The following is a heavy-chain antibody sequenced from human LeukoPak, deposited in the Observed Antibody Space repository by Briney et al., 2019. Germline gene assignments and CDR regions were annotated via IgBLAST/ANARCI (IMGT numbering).Heavy chain of an antibody. CDR2: IYHSGST. CDR3: ARESSNYYMDV. D-gene: IGHD6-6*01. Sequence: PSETLSLTCAVSGYSISSGYYWGWIRQPPGKGLEWIGSIYHSGSTYYNPSLKSRVTISVDTSKNQFSLKLSSVTAADTAVYYCARESSNYYMDVWGKGTTVTVSS. V-gene: IGHV4-38-2*02. CDR1: GYSISSGYY. J-gene: IGHJ6*03.